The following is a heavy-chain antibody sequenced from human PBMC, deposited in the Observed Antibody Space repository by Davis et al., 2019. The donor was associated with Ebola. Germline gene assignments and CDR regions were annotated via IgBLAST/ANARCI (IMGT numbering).Heavy chain of an antibody. V-gene: IGHV3-23*01. D-gene: IGHD1-1*01. J-gene: IGHJ5*02. CDR3: AKSAGTPGWFGP. CDR2: ISATGGST. CDR1: GFTSSSDA. Sequence: PGGSLRLSCPASGFTSSSDAMSWVRQAPGKGLEWVSVISATGGSTYYADSVKGRFTISRDNSKNTLYMEMNSLRAEDTALDYCAKSAGTPGWFGPWGQGTLVTVSS.